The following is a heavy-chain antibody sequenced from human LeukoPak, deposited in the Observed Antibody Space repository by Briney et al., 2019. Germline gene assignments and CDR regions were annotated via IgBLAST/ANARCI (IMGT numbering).Heavy chain of an antibody. CDR2: TYYRSKWYN. D-gene: IGHD3-9*01. Sequence: SQTPSLTCAISGDSVSSNSAAWNWIRQSPSRGLEWLGRTYYRSKWYNDCAVSVKSRVTINPDTSKNQFSLQLNSVTPEDTAVYYCAREVLRYFDWFGQFDYWGQGTLVTVSS. CDR1: GDSVSSNSAA. CDR3: AREVLRYFDWFGQFDY. J-gene: IGHJ4*02. V-gene: IGHV6-1*01.